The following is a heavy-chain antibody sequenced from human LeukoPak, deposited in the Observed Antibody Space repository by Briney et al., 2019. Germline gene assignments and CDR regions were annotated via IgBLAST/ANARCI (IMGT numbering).Heavy chain of an antibody. CDR1: GFTFSIYA. CDR3: ARDRRGYCSGGSCYSSY. J-gene: IGHJ4*02. V-gene: IGHV3-23*01. CDR2: ISGSGGST. D-gene: IGHD2-15*01. Sequence: GGSLRLSCAASGFTFSIYAMSWVRQAPGKGLEWVSAISGSGGSTYYADSVKGRFTISRDNSKNTLYLQMNSLRAEDTAVYYCARDRRGYCSGGSCYSSYWGQGTLVTVSS.